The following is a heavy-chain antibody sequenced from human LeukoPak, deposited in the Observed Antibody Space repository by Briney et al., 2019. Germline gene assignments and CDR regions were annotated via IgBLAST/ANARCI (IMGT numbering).Heavy chain of an antibody. CDR3: ATIRRGSGSYYPLKDSDV. CDR1: GGSFSGYY. J-gene: IGHJ6*02. D-gene: IGHD3-10*01. V-gene: IGHV4-34*01. Sequence: PSETLSLTCAVYGGSFSGYYWSWIRQPPGKGLEWIGEINHSGSTNYSPSLKSRVTISVDTSKNQFSLKLSSVTAADTAVYYCATIRRGSGSYYPLKDSDVWGQGTTVTVSS. CDR2: INHSGST.